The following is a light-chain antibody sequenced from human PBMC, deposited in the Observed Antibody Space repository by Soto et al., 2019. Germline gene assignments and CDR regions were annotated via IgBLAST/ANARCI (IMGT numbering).Light chain of an antibody. V-gene: IGKV3-15*01. CDR3: HQYGSSPQT. Sequence: EVVMTQSPDTLSVSPGERATLSCRASQSVSSNLAWYHQKLGQAPRLLIYGASTRATGFSARFSGSGSGTEFTLTVDRLEPEDFAVYYCHQYGSSPQTVGRGTKVDI. CDR2: GAS. CDR1: QSVSSN. J-gene: IGKJ1*01.